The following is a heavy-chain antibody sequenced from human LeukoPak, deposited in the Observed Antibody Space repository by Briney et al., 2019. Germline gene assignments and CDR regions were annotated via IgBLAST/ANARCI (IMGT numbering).Heavy chain of an antibody. D-gene: IGHD3-9*01. J-gene: IGHJ4*02. V-gene: IGHV4-30-2*01. CDR3: ARDKLRYFDWLSN. Sequence: PSETLSLTCTVSGGSISSGGYYWSWIRQPPGKGLEWIGYIYHSRSTYYNPSLKSQVTISVDRSKNQFSLKLSSVTAADTAVYYCARDKLRYFDWLSNWGQGTLVTVSS. CDR2: IYHSRST. CDR1: GGSISSGGYY.